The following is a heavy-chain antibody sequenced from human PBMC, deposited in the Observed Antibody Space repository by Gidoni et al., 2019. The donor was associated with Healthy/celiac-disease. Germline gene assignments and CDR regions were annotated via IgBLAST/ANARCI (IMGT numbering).Heavy chain of an antibody. Sequence: QVQLVESGGGVVQPGRSLRLSCAASGFTVSSYGMHWVRPAPGKGLGWVAVIWYDGSNTYYADSVKGRFTISRDNSKNTLYLQMNSLRAEDTAVYYCASQRGYGRKSGVVDYWGQGTLVTVSS. D-gene: IGHD5-18*01. J-gene: IGHJ4*02. CDR2: IWYDGSNT. CDR1: GFTVSSYG. CDR3: ASQRGYGRKSGVVDY. V-gene: IGHV3-33*01.